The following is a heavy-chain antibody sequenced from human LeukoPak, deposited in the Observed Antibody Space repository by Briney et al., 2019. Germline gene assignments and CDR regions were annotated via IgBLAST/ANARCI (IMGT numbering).Heavy chain of an antibody. J-gene: IGHJ2*01. CDR1: GGSFSGYY. V-gene: IGHV4-34*01. CDR2: IYHSGST. CDR3: ARVSYWYFDL. Sequence: SETLSLTCAVYGGSFSGYYWSWIRQPPGKGLEWIGEIYHSGSTNYNPSLKSRVTISLDTSKNTFSLNLSSVTGADTAVYYCARVSYWYFDLWGRGTLVTVSS.